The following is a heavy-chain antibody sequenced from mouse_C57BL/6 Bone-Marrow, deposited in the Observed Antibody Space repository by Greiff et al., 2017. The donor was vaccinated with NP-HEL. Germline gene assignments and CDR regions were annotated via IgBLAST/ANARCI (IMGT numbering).Heavy chain of an antibody. V-gene: IGHV14-4*01. D-gene: IGHD3-2*02. Sequence: VQLKESGAALVRPGASVKLSCTASGFNIKDDYMHWVKQRPEQGPEWIGWIDPENGDTEYASKFPGKATITADTSSNTAYLQLSSLTSEYTAVDYCTDSSGYLFAYWGQGTPVTVSA. J-gene: IGHJ3*01. CDR1: GFNIKDDY. CDR2: IDPENGDT. CDR3: TDSSGYLFAY.